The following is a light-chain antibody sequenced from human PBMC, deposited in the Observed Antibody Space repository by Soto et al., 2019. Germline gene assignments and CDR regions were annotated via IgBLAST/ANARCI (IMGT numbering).Light chain of an antibody. CDR2: GTS. CDR3: QQYGGAPRT. V-gene: IGKV3-20*01. Sequence: EIVLTQSPGTLSLSPGERATLSCRASQTVPRDYLAWYQQKPGQAPRLLISGTSTRATGIPDRFSGSGSGTDFTLTITKLEPEDFAVYFCQQYGGAPRTFGQGNKVETK. CDR1: QTVPRDY. J-gene: IGKJ1*01.